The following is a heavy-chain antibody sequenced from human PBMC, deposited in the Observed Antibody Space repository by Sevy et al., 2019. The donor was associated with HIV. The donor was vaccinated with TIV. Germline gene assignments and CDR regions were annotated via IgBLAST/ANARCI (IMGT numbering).Heavy chain of an antibody. J-gene: IGHJ6*02. CDR3: AGERITMVEGVFITTYYHYGMDV. CDR2: INPNSGGT. V-gene: IGHV1-2*06. Sequence: ASVKVSCKASGYTFSNYYMDWVRQAPGQGLEWMGRINPNSGGTNYAQKFQGRVTMTRDTSIRTAYMELTRLRSDDTAVYYCAGERITMVEGVFITTYYHYGMDVWGQRTTVTVSS. CDR1: GYTFSNYY. D-gene: IGHD3-10*01.